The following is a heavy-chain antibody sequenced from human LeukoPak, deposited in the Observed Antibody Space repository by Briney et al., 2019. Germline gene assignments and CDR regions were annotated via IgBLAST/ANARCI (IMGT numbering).Heavy chain of an antibody. Sequence: SETLSLTCTVSGGSINSYYWSWIRQPPGKGLEWIGYIYSTGSTNYNPSLKSRVTISVDTSKNQFSLKLSSVTAADTAVYYCARDDGYYGSGRSNWYFDLWGRGTLVTVSS. J-gene: IGHJ2*01. D-gene: IGHD3-10*01. V-gene: IGHV4-59*01. CDR3: ARDDGYYGSGRSNWYFDL. CDR1: GGSINSYY. CDR2: IYSTGST.